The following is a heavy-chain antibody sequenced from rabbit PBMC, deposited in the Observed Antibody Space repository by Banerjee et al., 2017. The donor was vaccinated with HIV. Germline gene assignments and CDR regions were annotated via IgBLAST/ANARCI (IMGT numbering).Heavy chain of an antibody. J-gene: IGHJ6*01. Sequence: QQQLEESGGGLVKPEGSLTLTCKASGFDFSSNAMCWVRQAPGKRPEWIACIYVGTSGGTYYASWAKGRFTISKTSSTTVTLQMTSLAAADTATYFCARAYYDYGMDLWGQGTLVTVS. V-gene: IGHV1S45*01. CDR3: ARAYYDYGMDL. CDR1: GFDFSSNA. CDR2: IYVGTSGGT. D-gene: IGHD1-1*01.